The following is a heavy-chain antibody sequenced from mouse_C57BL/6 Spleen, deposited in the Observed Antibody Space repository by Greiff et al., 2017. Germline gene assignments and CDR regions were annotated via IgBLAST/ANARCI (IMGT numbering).Heavy chain of an antibody. J-gene: IGHJ4*01. D-gene: IGHD2-5*01. CDR1: GYTFTSYG. V-gene: IGHV1-81*01. Sequence: VQLQQSGAELARPGASVKLSCKASGYTFTSYGISWVKQRTGQGLEWIGEIYPRSGNTYYNEKFKGKATLTADKSSSTAYMELSSLTSEDSAVYFCARYSIYGNYAMDYWGQGTSVTVSS. CDR3: ARYSIYGNYAMDY. CDR2: IYPRSGNT.